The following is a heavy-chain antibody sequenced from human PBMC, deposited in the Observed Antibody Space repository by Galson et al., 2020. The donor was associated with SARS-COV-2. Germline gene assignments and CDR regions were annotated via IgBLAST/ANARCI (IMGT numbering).Heavy chain of an antibody. CDR2: IKHSGSP. Sequence: SETLSLTCAVYGGSSSGFFWYWIRQPPGKVLEWIGEIKHSGSPNYNPSLKIRVPISVDKSKNQFSLSLNSMTVADTAMYDCATTDGYGGQGTLVIVSS. J-gene: IGHJ4*02. D-gene: IGHD4-17*01. CDR1: GGSSSGFF. V-gene: IGHV4-34*01. CDR3: ATTDGY.